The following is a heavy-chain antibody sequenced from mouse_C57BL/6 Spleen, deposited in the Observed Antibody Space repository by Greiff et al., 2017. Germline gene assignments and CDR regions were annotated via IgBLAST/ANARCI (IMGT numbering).Heavy chain of an antibody. V-gene: IGHV1-50*01. CDR2: IDPSDSYP. Sequence: VQLQQSGAELVKPGASVKLSCKASGYTFTSYWMQWVKQRPGQGLEWIGEIDPSDSYPNYNQKFKGKATLTVDTSSSTAYMQLSSLTSEDSAVYDCARPPSYGNYVPWFAYWGQGTLVTVSA. CDR1: GYTFTSYW. D-gene: IGHD2-1*01. CDR3: ARPPSYGNYVPWFAY. J-gene: IGHJ3*01.